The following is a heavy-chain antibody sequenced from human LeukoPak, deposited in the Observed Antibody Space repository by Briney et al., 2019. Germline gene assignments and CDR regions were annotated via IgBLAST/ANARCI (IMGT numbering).Heavy chain of an antibody. D-gene: IGHD6-13*01. V-gene: IGHV3-9*03. CDR3: AKDIRAAALDAFDI. CDR2: ISWNSGSI. CDR1: GFTFDDYA. J-gene: IGHJ3*02. Sequence: PGRSLRLSCAASGFTFDDYAMHWVRQAPGKGLEWVSGISWNSGSIGYADSVKGRFTISRDNAKNSLYLQMNSLRAEDMALYYCAKDIRAAALDAFDIWGQGTMVTVSS.